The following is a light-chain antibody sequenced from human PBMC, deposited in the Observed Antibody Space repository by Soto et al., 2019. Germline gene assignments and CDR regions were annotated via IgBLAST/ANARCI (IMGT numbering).Light chain of an antibody. Sequence: QSALTQPASVSGSPGQSITISCTGTSSDVGNYKYASWYQQHPGKAPKLMIYEVSNRPSGVSNRFSGSKSRNTASLTISGLQAEDETDYYCFSYTSSGTYVFGTGTKLTVL. CDR2: EVS. J-gene: IGLJ1*01. CDR1: SSDVGNYKY. V-gene: IGLV2-14*01. CDR3: FSYTSSGTYV.